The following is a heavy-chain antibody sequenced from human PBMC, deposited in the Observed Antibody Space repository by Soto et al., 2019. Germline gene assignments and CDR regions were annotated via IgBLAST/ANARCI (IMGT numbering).Heavy chain of an antibody. CDR3: ARRGTVVYPQDWFGP. Sequence: QVQLVQSGAEVKKPGASVKVSCMASGYIFTTYAIHWVRQAPGQRLEWVGWMNAGNGDRKYSHRCPARFRITRDPVATSENMHLSSLSSEATAVYYGARRGTVVYPQDWFGPWGQGTLVTVSS. CDR2: MNAGNGDR. D-gene: IGHD3-10*01. J-gene: IGHJ5*02. V-gene: IGHV1-3*01. CDR1: GYIFTTYA.